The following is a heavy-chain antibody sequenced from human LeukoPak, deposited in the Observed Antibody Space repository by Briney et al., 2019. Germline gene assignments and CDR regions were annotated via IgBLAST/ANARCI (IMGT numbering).Heavy chain of an antibody. CDR2: INPKSGGT. CDR3: ASDAYCSSTSCYLDY. Sequence: GPSVRVSCTASGYTFTGYYMHWVRQAPGQGLEWVGCINPKSGGTNYAQPLQGRVTMPRDTSISTAYMELNMLRSDDTAVSYCASDAYCSSTSCYLDYWGQGTMVNVSS. V-gene: IGHV1-2*02. J-gene: IGHJ4*02. D-gene: IGHD2-2*01. CDR1: GYTFTGYY.